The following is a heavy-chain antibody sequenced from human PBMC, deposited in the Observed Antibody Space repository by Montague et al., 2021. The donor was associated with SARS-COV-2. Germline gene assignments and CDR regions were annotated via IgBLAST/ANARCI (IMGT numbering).Heavy chain of an antibody. Sequence: TLSLTCAVSGGSISSGNSWSWIRQAPGKGLEWIGYIYQTGIAYYNPSLKSRVSISIDKSKNQFSLNVTSVTAADTALYYCARGSGNFRIDNWGLGSLVTVSS. J-gene: IGHJ4*02. CDR1: GGSISSGNS. V-gene: IGHV4-30-2*01. CDR2: IYQTGIA. CDR3: ARGSGNFRIDN. D-gene: IGHD5-12*01.